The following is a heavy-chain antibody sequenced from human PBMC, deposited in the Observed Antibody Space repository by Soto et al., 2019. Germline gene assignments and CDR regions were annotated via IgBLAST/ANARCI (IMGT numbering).Heavy chain of an antibody. CDR2: ITASGGAT. Sequence: GGSLRLSCAASGFTFSNYAMSWVRQAPGKGLDWVSTITASGGATWYADSVKGRFTISRDFSKSTLYLQMNNLRAEDTAVYFCAKVMESGRPLDYWGQGTLVTSPQ. J-gene: IGHJ4*02. D-gene: IGHD6-6*01. V-gene: IGHV3-23*01. CDR3: AKVMESGRPLDY. CDR1: GFTFSNYA.